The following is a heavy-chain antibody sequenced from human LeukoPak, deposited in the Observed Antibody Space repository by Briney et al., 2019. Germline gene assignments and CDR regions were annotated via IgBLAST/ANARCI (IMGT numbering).Heavy chain of an antibody. CDR1: GFTFTSYD. J-gene: IGHJ5*02. V-gene: IGHV1-8*01. CDR2: INPNNGNT. CDR3: VRDGEGVAISVNYWFDP. Sequence: ASGKVSCKASGFTFTSYDINWVRQASGQGLEWMGWINPNNGNTGYAQKFQGRVTMTRDTSISTAYMELRGLRSEDTAVYYCVRDGEGVAISVNYWFDPWGQGTLVTVSS. D-gene: IGHD2-21*01.